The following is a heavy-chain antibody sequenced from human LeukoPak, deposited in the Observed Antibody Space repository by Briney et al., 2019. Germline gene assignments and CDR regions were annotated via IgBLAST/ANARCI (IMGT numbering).Heavy chain of an antibody. Sequence: SETLSLTCTVSGGSISSYFWSWIRQPPGKGLEWIGYIYYSGSTNYNPSLKSRVTISVDTSKNQFSLKLSSVTAADTAVYYCARVSATALVITAVYAFDIWGQGTMVTVSS. CDR2: IYYSGST. V-gene: IGHV4-59*01. J-gene: IGHJ3*02. D-gene: IGHD2-15*01. CDR1: GGSISSYF. CDR3: ARVSATALVITAVYAFDI.